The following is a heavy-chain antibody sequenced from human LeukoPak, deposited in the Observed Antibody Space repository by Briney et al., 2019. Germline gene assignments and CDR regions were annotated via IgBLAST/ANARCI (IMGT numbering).Heavy chain of an antibody. CDR1: GSAFRGYY. Sequence: GASVKVSCKASGSAFRGYYIHWVRQAPGQGLEWMAWINPQSGGTNYAQKFQGRVTMTRDTSISTAYMELSRLRSDDTAVYYCARSGAMVRGVAGVYWGQGTLVTVSS. CDR3: ARSGAMVRGVAGVY. V-gene: IGHV1-2*02. D-gene: IGHD3-10*01. CDR2: INPQSGGT. J-gene: IGHJ4*02.